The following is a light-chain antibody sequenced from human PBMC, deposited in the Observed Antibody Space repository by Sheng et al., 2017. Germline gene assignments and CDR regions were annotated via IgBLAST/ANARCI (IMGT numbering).Light chain of an antibody. CDR1: ALPKQY. CDR3: QSADSSDTWV. J-gene: IGLJ3*02. CDR2: KDR. V-gene: IGLV3-25*03. Sequence: SYDLTQPPSVSVSPGQTAKITCSGDALPKQYAYWYQQKPGLAPILLIYKDRERPSGIPERFSGSSSGATVTLTISGVQAEDEADYYCQSADSSDTWVFGGGTKLTVL.